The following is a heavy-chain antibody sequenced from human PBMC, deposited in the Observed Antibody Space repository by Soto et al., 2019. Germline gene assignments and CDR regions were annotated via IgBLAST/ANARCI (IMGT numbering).Heavy chain of an antibody. Sequence: EVQLVQSGGGLVQPGGSLRLSCIASGFTLSDHYMDWVRQAPGKGLEWLGRTQNKANSYTTDYAAPVKGRFTISRDNLKDTLYIQMNSLQAGDTAVYYCARGHWSFDLWGQGTMVTVSS. V-gene: IGHV3-72*01. CDR1: GFTLSDHY. D-gene: IGHD2-8*02. J-gene: IGHJ3*01. CDR3: ARGHWSFDL. CDR2: TQNKANSYTT.